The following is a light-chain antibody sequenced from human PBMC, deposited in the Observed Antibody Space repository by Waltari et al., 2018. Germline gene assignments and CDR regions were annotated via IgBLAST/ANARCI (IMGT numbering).Light chain of an antibody. Sequence: SYELTQPPSVSVSPGQTARITCSGHELPRKYAYWFQQKSGQAPRLVIFEDTKRPSGSPERFSGSSSGTVATLTITGAQVDDEADYYCYSSDTTGLRVFGGGTTVVVL. CDR3: YSSDTTGLRV. J-gene: IGLJ1*01. V-gene: IGLV3-10*01. CDR1: ELPRKY. CDR2: EDT.